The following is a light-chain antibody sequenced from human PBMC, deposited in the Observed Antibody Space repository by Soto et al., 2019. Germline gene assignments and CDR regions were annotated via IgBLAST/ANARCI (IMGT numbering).Light chain of an antibody. V-gene: IGLV2-23*02. CDR2: EVS. CDR3: CSYAGSSTFEVIV. CDR1: SSDVGSYNL. Sequence: QSVLTQPASVSGSPGQSITISCTGTSSDVGSYNLVSWYQQHPGKAPKLMIYEVSKRPSGVSNRFSGSKSGNTASLTISGLQAEDEADYYGCSYAGSSTFEVIVFGTGTKVTVL. J-gene: IGLJ1*01.